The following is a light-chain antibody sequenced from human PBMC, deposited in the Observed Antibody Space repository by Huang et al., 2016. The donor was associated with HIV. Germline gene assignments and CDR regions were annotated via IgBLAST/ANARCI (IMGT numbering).Light chain of an antibody. CDR3: QQSYSMPIT. J-gene: IGKJ5*01. CDR2: DSS. Sequence: DIQVTQSPCSLSASVGDRVTITCRASQPINTYLNWYQQKPGKAPKLLIYDSSTLQSGVPSRFSGSGSGTDFTLTISSLQPEDFATYYCQQSYSMPITFGLGTRLEI. CDR1: QPINTY. V-gene: IGKV1-39*01.